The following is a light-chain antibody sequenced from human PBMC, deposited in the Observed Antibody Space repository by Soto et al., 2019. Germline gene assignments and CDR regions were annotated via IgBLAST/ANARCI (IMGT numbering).Light chain of an antibody. CDR2: KAS. Sequence: DIQMTQSPSTLSASVGDSVSINCRASQSISAWLAWYQQKPGKAPRLLIYKASTLEIGVPSRFSGSGSGTEFTLTISSLQPDEVAIYYCQQYNDYSWTFGQGTKVDLK. CDR3: QQYNDYSWT. J-gene: IGKJ1*01. V-gene: IGKV1-5*03. CDR1: QSISAW.